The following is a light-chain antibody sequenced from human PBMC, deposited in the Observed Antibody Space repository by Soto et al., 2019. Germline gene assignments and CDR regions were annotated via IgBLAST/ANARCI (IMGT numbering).Light chain of an antibody. V-gene: IGLV3-1*01. CDR3: QAWDSSTAE. Sequence: SYELTQPPSVSVSPGQTASITCSGDKLGDKYACWYQQKPGQSPVLVIYQDSKRPSGIPERFSGSNSGNTATLTISGIQAMDEADYYCQAWDSSTAEFGGGTKVTVL. J-gene: IGLJ3*02. CDR1: KLGDKY. CDR2: QDS.